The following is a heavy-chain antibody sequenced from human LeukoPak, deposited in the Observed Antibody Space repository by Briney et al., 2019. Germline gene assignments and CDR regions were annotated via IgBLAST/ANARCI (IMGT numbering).Heavy chain of an antibody. CDR1: GGSINSYY. D-gene: IGHD4-17*01. J-gene: IGHJ4*02. CDR2: IYTSGSP. CDR3: ASSYDYAVGGFDF. Sequence: PSETLSLTCTVSGGSINSYYWSWIRQPPGKELEWIGYIYTSGSPNYNPSLKSRVTISLDTSRKHFSLKLSSVTAADTAVYYCASSYDYAVGGFDFWGQGILVTVSS. V-gene: IGHV4-4*09.